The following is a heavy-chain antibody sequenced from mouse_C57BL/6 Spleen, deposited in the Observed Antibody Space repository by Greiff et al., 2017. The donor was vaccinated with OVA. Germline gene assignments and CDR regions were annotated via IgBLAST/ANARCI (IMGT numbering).Heavy chain of an antibody. CDR3: AREDDYDDVSRYLDV. Sequence: QVQLKQSGPELVKPGASVKISCKASGYTFTDYYINWVKQRPGQGLEWIGWIFPGSGSTYYNEKFKGKATLTVDKSSSTAYMLLSSLTSEDSAVYFCAREDDYDDVSRYLDVWGTGTTVTVSS. D-gene: IGHD2-4*01. CDR2: IFPGSGST. CDR1: GYTFTDYY. V-gene: IGHV1-75*01. J-gene: IGHJ1*03.